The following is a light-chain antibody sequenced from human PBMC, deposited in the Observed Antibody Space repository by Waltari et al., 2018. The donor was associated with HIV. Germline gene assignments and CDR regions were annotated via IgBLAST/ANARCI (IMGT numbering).Light chain of an antibody. CDR2: EVT. J-gene: IGLJ2*01. CDR3: SSYTSSSPVV. V-gene: IGLV2-14*01. Sequence: QSALTPPASVSGSPRQSITISCPGTSSDVGGYTSVSWYQQHPGKAPKLMIYEVTNRPSGVSNRFSGSKSGNTASLTISGLQAEDEADYYCSSYTSSSPVVFGGGTKLTVL. CDR1: SSDVGGYTS.